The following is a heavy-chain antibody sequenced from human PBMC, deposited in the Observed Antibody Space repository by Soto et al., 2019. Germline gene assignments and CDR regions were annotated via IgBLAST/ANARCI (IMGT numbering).Heavy chain of an antibody. Sequence: PSETLSLTCTVSGASLRSGSYYWSWIRQPPWKGLEWIGYISHSGRTNYDPSLKSRLTMSVDTSQNQFSLQLNSVTAADTAVYYCSYGSSFDYWGQGTLVTVSS. CDR3: SYGSSFDY. CDR2: ISHSGRT. V-gene: IGHV4-61*01. J-gene: IGHJ4*02. CDR1: GASLRSGSYY. D-gene: IGHD3-10*01.